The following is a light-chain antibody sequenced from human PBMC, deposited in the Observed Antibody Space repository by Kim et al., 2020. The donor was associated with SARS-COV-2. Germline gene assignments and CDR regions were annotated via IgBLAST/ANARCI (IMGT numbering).Light chain of an antibody. V-gene: IGLV3-1*01. CDR2: QDN. CDR3: QVWDNSLGV. J-gene: IGLJ2*01. Sequence: SYELTQPPSVSVSPGETATISCTGDNLQFKYVCWYQRTAGHSPVLVLYQDNKRPSEIPERFSGSNSGNTATLTISGTQAMDEADYYCQVWDNSLGVFGAGTQLTVL. CDR1: NLQFKY.